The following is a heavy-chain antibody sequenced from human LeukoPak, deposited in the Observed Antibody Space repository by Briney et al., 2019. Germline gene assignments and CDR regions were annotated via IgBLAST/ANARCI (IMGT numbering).Heavy chain of an antibody. Sequence: SETLSLTCSVSGGSISSYFWSWIRQPPGKGLEWIGYTYYSGSTNYTPSLKSRVTISLDTSKKQFSLKLSSVTAADTAVYYCARVSGHSSSWYISDYWGQGTLVTVSS. CDR3: ARVSGHSSSWYISDY. J-gene: IGHJ4*02. CDR2: TYYSGST. V-gene: IGHV4-59*01. D-gene: IGHD6-13*01. CDR1: GGSISSYF.